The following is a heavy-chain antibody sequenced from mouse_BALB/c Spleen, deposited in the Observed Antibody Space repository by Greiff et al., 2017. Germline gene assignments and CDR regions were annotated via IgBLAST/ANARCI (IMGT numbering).Heavy chain of an antibody. CDR2: ISSGGSYT. CDR3: ARRGASMDY. D-gene: IGHD1-1*02. Sequence: EVKVVESGGDLVKPGGSLKLSCAASGFTFSSYGMSWVRQTPDKRLEWVATISSGGSYTYYPDSVKGRFTISRDNAKNTLYLQMSSLKSEDTAMYYCARRGASMDYWGQGTSVTVSS. J-gene: IGHJ4*01. V-gene: IGHV5-6*02. CDR1: GFTFSSYG.